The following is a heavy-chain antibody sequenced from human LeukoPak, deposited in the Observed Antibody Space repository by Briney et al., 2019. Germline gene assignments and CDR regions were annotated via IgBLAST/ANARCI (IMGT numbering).Heavy chain of an antibody. Sequence: PGRSLRLSCAASGFTFSSYGMHWVRQAPGKGLEWVAVKSYDGSNKYYADSVKGRFTISRDNSKNTLYLQMNSLRAEDTAVYYCARDSNLYYDILTGYPSFDYWGQGTLVTVSS. CDR2: KSYDGSNK. J-gene: IGHJ4*02. D-gene: IGHD3-9*01. V-gene: IGHV3-30*03. CDR1: GFTFSSYG. CDR3: ARDSNLYYDILTGYPSFDY.